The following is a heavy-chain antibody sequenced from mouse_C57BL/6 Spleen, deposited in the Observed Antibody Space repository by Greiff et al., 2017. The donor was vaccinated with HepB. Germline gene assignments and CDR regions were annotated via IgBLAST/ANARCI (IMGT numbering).Heavy chain of an antibody. CDR2: ISSGSSTI. D-gene: IGHD2-1*01. V-gene: IGHV5-17*01. J-gene: IGHJ4*01. Sequence: EVMLVESGGGLVKPGGSLKLSCAASGFTFSDYGMHWVRQAPEKGLEWVAYISSGSSTIYYADTVKGRFTISRDNAKNTLFLQMTRLRSEDTAMYYCARTPFYYDYAMDYWGQGTSVTVSS. CDR1: GFTFSDYG. CDR3: ARTPFYYDYAMDY.